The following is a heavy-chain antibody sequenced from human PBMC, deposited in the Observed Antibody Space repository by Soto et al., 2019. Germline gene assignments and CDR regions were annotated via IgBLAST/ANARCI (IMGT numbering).Heavy chain of an antibody. J-gene: IGHJ4*02. D-gene: IGHD2-15*01. CDR2: IFPFFGTP. Sequence: QVQLVQSGAEVKKPGSSVKVSCKASGGTFSSYTFNWVRQAPGQGLEWMGGIFPFFGTPNYAQKFQGRVTITADESASTAYMELSSLTSDDTAVYYCARPRSCSGDSCPFDYWGQGTLVTVSS. CDR3: ARPRSCSGDSCPFDY. V-gene: IGHV1-69*01. CDR1: GGTFSSYT.